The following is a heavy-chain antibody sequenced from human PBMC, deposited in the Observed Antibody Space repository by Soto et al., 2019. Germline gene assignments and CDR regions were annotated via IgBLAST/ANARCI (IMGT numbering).Heavy chain of an antibody. J-gene: IGHJ4*02. Sequence: EVQLVESGGGLVQPGGSLRLSCAVSGFTFSNYWMHWVRQAPGKGLVWFSRINSDGSSTSYADFVKGRFTTSRDNAKNTLYLQMNSLRAEETAVDYCARFRVDGDYDHWGQGTLVTVSS. CDR2: INSDGSST. V-gene: IGHV3-74*01. CDR1: GFTFSNYW. CDR3: ARFRVDGDYDH. D-gene: IGHD4-17*01.